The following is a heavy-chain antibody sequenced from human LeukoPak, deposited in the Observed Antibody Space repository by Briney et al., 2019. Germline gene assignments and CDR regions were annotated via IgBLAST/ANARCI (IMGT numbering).Heavy chain of an antibody. D-gene: IGHD2-2*01. CDR1: GYTFSNYA. V-gene: IGHV7-4-1*02. Sequence: VASVKVSCKASGYTFSNYAMNWVRQAPGQGLEWMGWINTNTGNPTYAQGFTGRFVFSLDTSVSTAYLQISSLKAEDTAVYYCARDRGLVVPAAFSNWFDPWGQGTLVTVSS. CDR2: INTNTGNP. CDR3: ARDRGLVVPAAFSNWFDP. J-gene: IGHJ5*02.